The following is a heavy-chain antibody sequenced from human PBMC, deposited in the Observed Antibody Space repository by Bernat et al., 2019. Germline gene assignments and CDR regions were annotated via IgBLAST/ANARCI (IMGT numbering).Heavy chain of an antibody. J-gene: IGHJ6*01. CDR3: ASHGAYSSGYY. Sequence: QLQESGPVLVKPSETLSLTCTVSGVSLSISIYYLGWIRQPPGKVLEWIGSIYYSGSTYYNPYLKRRVTISVDMSKEQLSLKLSCVTSEDTGVYYCASHGAYSSGYY. D-gene: IGHD3-22*01. CDR2: IYYSGST. V-gene: IGHV4-39*01. CDR1: GVSLSISIYY.